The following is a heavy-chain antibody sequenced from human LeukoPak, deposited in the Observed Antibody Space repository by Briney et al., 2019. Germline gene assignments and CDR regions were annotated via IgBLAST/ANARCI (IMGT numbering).Heavy chain of an antibody. D-gene: IGHD3-16*01. Sequence: GGSLRLSCAASGFTFSSFKMTWVRQAPGKGLEWVASISPSSTYIYYGDSLKGRVTVSRDSAKSLLFLHVSRMRPADTAVYYCARDFTGGEYFHSWGQGALVSVSS. J-gene: IGHJ4*02. CDR1: GFTFSSFK. CDR2: ISPSSTYI. CDR3: ARDFTGGEYFHS. V-gene: IGHV3-21*06.